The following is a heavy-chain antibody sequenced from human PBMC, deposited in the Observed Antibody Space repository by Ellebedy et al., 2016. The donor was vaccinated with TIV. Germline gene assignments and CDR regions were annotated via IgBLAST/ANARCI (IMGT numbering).Heavy chain of an antibody. Sequence: PGGSLRLSCAASGFTFSSYDMHWVRQATGKGLEWVSAIGTAGDTYYPGSVKGRFTISRDNAKNSLYLQMNSLRAEDTAVYYCAREGGVYYFDYWGQGTLVTVSS. CDR3: AREGGVYYFDY. CDR1: GFTFSSYD. J-gene: IGHJ4*02. CDR2: IGTAGDT. V-gene: IGHV3-13*01. D-gene: IGHD2-8*02.